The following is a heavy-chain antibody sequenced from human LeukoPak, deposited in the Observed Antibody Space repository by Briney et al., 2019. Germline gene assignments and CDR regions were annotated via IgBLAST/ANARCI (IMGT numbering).Heavy chain of an antibody. D-gene: IGHD2-2*01. CDR3: ARGSNSCSSISYHMND. CDR1: GFTFSSYT. J-gene: IGHJ4*02. Sequence: GGSLRLSCAASGFTFSSYTMNWVRQAPGKGLEWVSSISTSGIYIYYADSVKGRFTISRDNAKNSLFLQMNSLRAEDTAVYYCARGSNSCSSISYHMNDWGQGTLVTVSS. V-gene: IGHV3-21*01. CDR2: ISTSGIYI.